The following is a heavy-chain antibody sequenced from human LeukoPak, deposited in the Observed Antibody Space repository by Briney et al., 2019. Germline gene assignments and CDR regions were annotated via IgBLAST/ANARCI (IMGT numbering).Heavy chain of an antibody. CDR1: GGSISSGGYY. CDR2: IYYSGST. Sequence: SETLSLTCTVSGGSISSGGYYWSWIRQHPGKGLEWIGYIYYSGSTYYNPSLKSRVTISVDTSKNQFSLKLSSVTAADTAVYYCATLTIVTTGYYMDVWGKGTTVTVSS. CDR3: ATLTIVTTGYYMDV. D-gene: IGHD4-11*01. J-gene: IGHJ6*03. V-gene: IGHV4-31*03.